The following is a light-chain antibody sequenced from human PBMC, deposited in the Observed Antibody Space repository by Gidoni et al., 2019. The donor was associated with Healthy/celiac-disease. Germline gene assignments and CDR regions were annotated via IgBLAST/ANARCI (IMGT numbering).Light chain of an antibody. CDR1: QSVSSY. CDR3: QQRSNWPRGDSLT. V-gene: IGKV3-11*01. J-gene: IGKJ4*01. Sequence: EIVLTQSPATLSLSPGERATLSCRASQSVSSYLAWYQQKPGQAPRLLIYDASNRATGIPARFSGSGSGTDFTLTISSLEPEDFAVYYCQQRSNWPRGDSLTFGGGTKVEIK. CDR2: DAS.